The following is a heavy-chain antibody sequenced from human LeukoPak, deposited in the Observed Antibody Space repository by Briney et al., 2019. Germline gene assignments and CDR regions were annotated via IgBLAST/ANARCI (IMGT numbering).Heavy chain of an antibody. J-gene: IGHJ3*02. CDR1: GFTFSSYG. V-gene: IGHV3-30*03. D-gene: IGHD3-22*01. CDR3: ARPYYYDSSGYSSMAFDI. CDR2: ISYDGSNK. Sequence: GGSLRLSCAASGFTFSSYGMHWVRQAPGKGLEWVAVISYDGSNKYYADSVKGRFTISRDNSKNTLYLQMNSLRAEDTAVYYCARPYYYDSSGYSSMAFDIWGQGTMVTVSS.